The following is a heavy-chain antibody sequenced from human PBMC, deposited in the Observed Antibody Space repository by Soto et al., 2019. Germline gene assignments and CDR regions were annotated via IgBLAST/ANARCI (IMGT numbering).Heavy chain of an antibody. CDR2: IYYSGST. CDR3: ARAESGPYSSGWYYYYGMDV. Sequence: SETLSLTCTVSGGSVSSGSYYWSWIRQPPGKGLEWIGYIYYSGSTNYNPSLKSRVTISVDTSKNQFSLKLSSVTAADTAVYYCARAESGPYSSGWYYYYGMDVWGQGTTVTVSS. CDR1: GGSVSSGSYY. D-gene: IGHD6-19*01. J-gene: IGHJ6*02. V-gene: IGHV4-61*01.